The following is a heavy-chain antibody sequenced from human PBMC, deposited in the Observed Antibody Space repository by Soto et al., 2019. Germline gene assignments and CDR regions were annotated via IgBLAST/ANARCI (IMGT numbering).Heavy chain of an antibody. V-gene: IGHV1-46*03. CDR3: ARASGAYCGGACYSFNN. CDR1: GYTFTSYY. D-gene: IGHD2-21*02. J-gene: IGHJ4*02. CDR2: INPSGGST. Sequence: EASVKVSCEASGYTFTSYYMHWVRQAPGQGLEWMGIINPSGGSTSYAQKFQGRVTMTRDTSTSTVYMELSSLRSEDTAVYYCARASGAYCGGACYSFNNWGQEPLATVSS.